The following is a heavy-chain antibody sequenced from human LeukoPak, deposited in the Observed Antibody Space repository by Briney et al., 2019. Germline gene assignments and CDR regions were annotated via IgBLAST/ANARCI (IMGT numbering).Heavy chain of an antibody. CDR3: ARAFLVGYSPEEYFFDY. J-gene: IGHJ4*02. CDR1: GGSISSSTW. Sequence: PSETLSLTCTVSGGSISSSTWWSWVRQPPGKGLECIGEIHHSGTTNYNPSLKSRVTISIDKSKNQFSLQLNSVTAADTAVYYCARAFLVGYSPEEYFFDYWGQGNLVTVSS. V-gene: IGHV4-4*02. D-gene: IGHD2-15*01. CDR2: IHHSGTT.